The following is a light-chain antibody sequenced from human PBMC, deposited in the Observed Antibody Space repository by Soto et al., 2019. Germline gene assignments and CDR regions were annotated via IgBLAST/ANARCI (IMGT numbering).Light chain of an antibody. CDR2: EVT. CDR3: SSYTTSAPYV. J-gene: IGLJ1*01. Sequence: QSVLTQPASVSGSPGQSITISCTGTSSDVGAYNFVSWYQHHPGRAPKVIIYEVTIRPSGVSNRFSGSKSGNTASLTISGLQAEDEADYYCSSYTTSAPYVLGSGTKV. CDR1: SSDVGAYNF. V-gene: IGLV2-14*01.